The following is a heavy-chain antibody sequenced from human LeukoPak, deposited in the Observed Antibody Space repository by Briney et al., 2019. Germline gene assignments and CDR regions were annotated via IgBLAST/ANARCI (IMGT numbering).Heavy chain of an antibody. D-gene: IGHD2-8*01. Sequence: SETLSLTCTVSGTFISPYPWSWFRQSAGKGLEWIGLMYSSGSSNYSPSLKSRLTISPDNSKNQFSLRLSSVTAADTAVYYCARVLCVSNGICYAFDICGQGTTVIVSS. V-gene: IGHV4-4*07. CDR1: GTFISPYP. CDR3: ARVLCVSNGICYAFDI. CDR2: MYSSGSS. J-gene: IGHJ3*02.